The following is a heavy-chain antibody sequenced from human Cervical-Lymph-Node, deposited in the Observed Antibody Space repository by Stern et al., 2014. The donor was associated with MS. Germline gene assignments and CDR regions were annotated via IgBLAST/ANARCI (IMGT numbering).Heavy chain of an antibody. CDR1: GYTFTSYA. D-gene: IGHD3-3*01. CDR3: ARDRPDYDFWSGYSTHFDY. Sequence: QVQLVQSGSELKKPGASVKVSCKASGYTFTSYAMNWVRQAPGQGLEWMGWINTNTGNPTYAHGFTGRFVFSLDTSVSTAYLPIRSLKAEDTAVYYCARDRPDYDFWSGYSTHFDYWGQGTLVTVSS. V-gene: IGHV7-4-1*01. CDR2: INTNTGNP. J-gene: IGHJ4*02.